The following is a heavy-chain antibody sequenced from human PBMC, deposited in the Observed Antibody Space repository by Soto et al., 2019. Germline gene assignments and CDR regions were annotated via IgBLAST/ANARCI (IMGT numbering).Heavy chain of an antibody. CDR1: GGSISSGDYY. CDR2: IYYSGST. Sequence: PSETLSLTCTVSGGSISSGDYYWSWIRQPPGKGLEWIGYIYYSGSTYYNPSLKSRVTISVDTSKNQFSLKLSSVTAADTAVYYCARDAGIIDYYYYYGMDVWGQGTTVTVSS. V-gene: IGHV4-30-4*01. D-gene: IGHD3-10*01. CDR3: ARDAGIIDYYYYYGMDV. J-gene: IGHJ6*02.